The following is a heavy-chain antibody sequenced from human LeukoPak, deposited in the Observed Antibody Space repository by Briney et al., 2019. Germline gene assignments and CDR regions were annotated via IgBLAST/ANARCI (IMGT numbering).Heavy chain of an antibody. Sequence: GASVKVSCKVSGYTLTELSMHWVRQAPGKGLEWMGGFDPEDGETIYAQKFQGRVTMTEDTSTDTAYMELSSLRSEDTAVYYCARNPPVDFWSGYFSSLGYYYYYMDVWGKGTTVTVSS. CDR1: GYTLTELS. CDR3: ARNPPVDFWSGYFSSLGYYYYYMDV. D-gene: IGHD3-3*01. CDR2: FDPEDGET. V-gene: IGHV1-24*01. J-gene: IGHJ6*03.